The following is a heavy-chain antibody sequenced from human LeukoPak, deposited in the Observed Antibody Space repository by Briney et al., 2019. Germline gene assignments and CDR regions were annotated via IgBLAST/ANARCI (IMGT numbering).Heavy chain of an antibody. CDR1: GGSISSSSYY. CDR2: IYYSGST. V-gene: IGHV4-39*07. D-gene: IGHD6-6*01. J-gene: IGHJ4*02. CDR3: ARASNSGSSSEFDY. Sequence: SETLSLTCTGFGGSISSSSYYWGWIRQPPGKGLEWIGSIYYSGSTFYNPSLKSRVDISINTSKNQFSLKLTSVTAADTAVYYCARASNSGSSSEFDYWGQGTLVTVSS.